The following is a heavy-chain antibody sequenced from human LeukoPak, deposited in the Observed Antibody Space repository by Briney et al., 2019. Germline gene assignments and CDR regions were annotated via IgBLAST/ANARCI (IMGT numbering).Heavy chain of an antibody. Sequence: SETLSLTCAVYGGSFSGYYWSWIRQPPGKGLEWIGEINHSGSTNYNPSLKSRVTISVDTSKNQFSLKLSSVTAADTAVYYCARAGTLTIFGVAPFRLRPFDYWGQGTLVTVSS. CDR1: GGSFSGYY. D-gene: IGHD3-3*01. CDR2: INHSGST. CDR3: ARAGTLTIFGVAPFRLRPFDY. J-gene: IGHJ4*02. V-gene: IGHV4-34*01.